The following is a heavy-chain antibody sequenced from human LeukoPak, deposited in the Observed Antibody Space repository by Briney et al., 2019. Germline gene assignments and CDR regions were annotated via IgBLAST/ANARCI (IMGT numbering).Heavy chain of an antibody. CDR1: GGSFSGYY. V-gene: IGHV4-34*01. Sequence: SETLSLTCAVYGGSFSGYYWSWIRQPPGKGLEWIGEINHSGSTNYNPSLKGRVTISVDTSKNQFSLKLSSVTAADTAVYYCARVVRVFYGMDVWGQGTTVTVSS. CDR2: INHSGST. CDR3: ARVVRVFYGMDV. J-gene: IGHJ6*02. D-gene: IGHD6-6*01.